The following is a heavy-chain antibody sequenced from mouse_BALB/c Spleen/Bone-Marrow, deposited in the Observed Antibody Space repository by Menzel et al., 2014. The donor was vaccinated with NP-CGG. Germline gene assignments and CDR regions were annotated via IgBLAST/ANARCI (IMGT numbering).Heavy chain of an antibody. CDR3: ARGLYGSMDY. Sequence: QVQLQQSGAELVKPGASVKLSCKASGYTFTSYWMYWVIQRPGQGLEWIGEINPRSGRTNYNEKFKSRATLTVDKSSSTAYMQLSSLTSEDSAVCYCARGLYGSMDYWGQGTSVTVSS. CDR2: INPRSGRT. CDR1: GYTFTSYW. D-gene: IGHD1-1*01. J-gene: IGHJ4*01. V-gene: IGHV1S81*02.